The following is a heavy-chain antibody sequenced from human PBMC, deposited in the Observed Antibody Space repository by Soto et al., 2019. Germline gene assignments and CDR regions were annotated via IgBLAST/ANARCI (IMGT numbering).Heavy chain of an antibody. CDR3: AAGLRGPTVTNYYYYYGMDV. CDR1: GVTFSTAS. V-gene: IGHV1-58*01. D-gene: IGHD4-17*01. CDR2: IVVGSGNT. J-gene: IGHJ6*02. Sequence: SLKRSCKACGVTFSTASVPCVRQSLFQLLEWIGLIVVGSGNTNYAQRFQETVTITRDMSTSTAYMELSSLRSEDTAVYYCAAGLRGPTVTNYYYYYGMDVWGLGTTVTVSS.